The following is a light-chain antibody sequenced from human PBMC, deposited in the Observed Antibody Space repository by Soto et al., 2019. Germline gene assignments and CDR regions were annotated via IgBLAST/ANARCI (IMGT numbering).Light chain of an antibody. CDR3: QQYESLPLT. V-gene: IGKV1-33*01. Sequence: DIQMTQSPSSLSASVGDRVTITCPASQDINKNLIWYQQKPGKAPKLLIYDASDLETGVPSRFSGSGSGTGCTFTISSLQPEDVATYYCQQYESLPLTFCQGTRLEIK. CDR1: QDINKN. J-gene: IGKJ5*01. CDR2: DAS.